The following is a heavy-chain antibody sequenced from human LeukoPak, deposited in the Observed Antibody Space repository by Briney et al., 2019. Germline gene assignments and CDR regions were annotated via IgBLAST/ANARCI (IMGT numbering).Heavy chain of an antibody. D-gene: IGHD6-13*01. J-gene: IGHJ4*02. Sequence: PRGSLRLSCAASGFTFSSYGMHWVRQAPGKGLEWVAFIRYDGSNKYYADSVKGRFTISRDNSKNTLYLQMNSLRAEDTAVYYCAKDRGIAAAADYWGQGTLVIVSS. CDR1: GFTFSSYG. CDR3: AKDRGIAAAADY. CDR2: IRYDGSNK. V-gene: IGHV3-30*02.